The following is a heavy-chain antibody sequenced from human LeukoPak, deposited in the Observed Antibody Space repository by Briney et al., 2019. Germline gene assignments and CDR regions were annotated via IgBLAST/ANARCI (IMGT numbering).Heavy chain of an antibody. CDR3: ARVGEQLLDYYFDH. Sequence: GASVKVSCKASGYTFTNCGISWVRQPPGQGLEWMGGISAYNGDTKTAQKVHGRVTMTIDISTSTAYVELRRLRPDDRVVDYCARVGEQLLDYYFDHWGQGTLVTVSS. J-gene: IGHJ4*02. CDR2: ISAYNGDT. V-gene: IGHV1-18*01. D-gene: IGHD3-16*01. CDR1: GYTFTNCG.